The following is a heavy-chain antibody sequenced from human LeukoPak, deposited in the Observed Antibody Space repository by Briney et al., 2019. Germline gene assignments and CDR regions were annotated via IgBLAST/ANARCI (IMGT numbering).Heavy chain of an antibody. CDR1: GFSFGDYA. Sequence: GGSLRLSCAASGFSFGDYAMSWVRQAPGNGLEWVGFTRGKAHRVGTEYAASVQGRFTISRDDSSSIAYLQMDSLKIEDTAVYYCTRGAVNDYGDRQYFQYWGQGTLATVSS. D-gene: IGHD4-17*01. V-gene: IGHV3-49*04. CDR3: TRGAVNDYGDRQYFQY. J-gene: IGHJ1*01. CDR2: TRGKAHRVGT.